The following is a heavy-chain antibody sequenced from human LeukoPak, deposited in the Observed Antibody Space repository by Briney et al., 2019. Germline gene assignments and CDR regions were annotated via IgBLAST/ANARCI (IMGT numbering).Heavy chain of an antibody. CDR2: ISGSGGGT. V-gene: IGHV3-23*01. Sequence: GGSLRLSCAASGFTFSSYAMSWVRQAPGKGLEWVSAISGSGGGTYYADSVKGRFTISRDNPKNTLYLQMNSLRAEDTAVYYCANQYYYDSSGYPLDYWGQGTLVTVSS. CDR3: ANQYYYDSSGYPLDY. D-gene: IGHD3-22*01. CDR1: GFTFSSYA. J-gene: IGHJ4*02.